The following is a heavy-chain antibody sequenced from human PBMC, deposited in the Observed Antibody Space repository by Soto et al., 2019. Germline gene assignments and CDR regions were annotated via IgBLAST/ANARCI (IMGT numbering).Heavy chain of an antibody. V-gene: IGHV3-30-3*01. CDR3: ARPGQLARIGVAEFPSYFDY. D-gene: IGHD6-13*01. Sequence: QVQLVESGGGVVQPARSLRLSCAASGFTFSSYAMHWVRQAPGKGLEWVAVISYDGSNKYYADSVKGRFTISRDNSKNTLYLQMNSLRAEDTAVYYCARPGQLARIGVAEFPSYFDYWGQGTLVTVSS. CDR2: ISYDGSNK. J-gene: IGHJ4*02. CDR1: GFTFSSYA.